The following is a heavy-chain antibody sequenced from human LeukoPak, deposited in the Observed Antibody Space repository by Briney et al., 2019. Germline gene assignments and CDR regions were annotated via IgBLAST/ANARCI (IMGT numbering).Heavy chain of an antibody. D-gene: IGHD6-13*01. Sequence: PSETLSLTCTVSGGSISSYYWSWIRQPAGKGLEWIGRIYTSGSTNYNPSLKSRVTMSVETSKNQFSLKLSSVTAADTAVYYCARDRAYSSSWPPYFDYWGQGTLVTVSS. V-gene: IGHV4-4*07. CDR2: IYTSGST. CDR3: ARDRAYSSSWPPYFDY. CDR1: GGSISSYY. J-gene: IGHJ4*02.